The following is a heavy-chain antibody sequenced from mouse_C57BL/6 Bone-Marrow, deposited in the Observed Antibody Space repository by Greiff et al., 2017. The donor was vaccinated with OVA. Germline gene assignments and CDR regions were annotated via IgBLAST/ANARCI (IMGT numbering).Heavy chain of an antibody. D-gene: IGHD2-4*01. Sequence: EVKLMESGGGLVQSGRSLRLSCAPSGFTFSDFYMEWVRQAPGKGLEWIAASRNKANDYTTEYSASVKGRFIVSRDTSQSILYLQMNALRAEDTAIYYCARGYDYSSYWYFDVWGTGTTVTVSS. CDR3: ARGYDYSSYWYFDV. V-gene: IGHV7-1*01. CDR2: SRNKANDYTT. CDR1: GFTFSDFY. J-gene: IGHJ1*03.